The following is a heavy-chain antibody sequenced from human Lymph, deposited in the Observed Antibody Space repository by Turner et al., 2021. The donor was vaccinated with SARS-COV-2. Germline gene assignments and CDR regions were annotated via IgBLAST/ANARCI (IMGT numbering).Heavy chain of an antibody. Sequence: QVQLVESGGGVVQPGRSLRLSCAASGFTFSSYGIHWVRQDPGKGLEWVAVIWYDGSNKYYADSVKGRFTISRDNSKNTLYLQMNSLRAEDTAVYYCARVKGYNGYDLRYYYGMDVWGQGTTVTVSS. J-gene: IGHJ6*02. V-gene: IGHV3-33*01. CDR2: IWYDGSNK. D-gene: IGHD5-12*01. CDR1: GFTFSSYG. CDR3: ARVKGYNGYDLRYYYGMDV.